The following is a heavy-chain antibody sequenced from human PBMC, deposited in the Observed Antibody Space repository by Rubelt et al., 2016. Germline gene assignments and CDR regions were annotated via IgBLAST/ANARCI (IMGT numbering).Heavy chain of an antibody. D-gene: IGHD6-6*01. V-gene: IGHV4-39*01. CDR3: AVIAARRFDY. CDR2: IYYSGST. CDR1: GGSISSSSYY. Sequence: QLQLQESGPGLVKPSETLSLTCTVSGGSISSSSYYWGWIRQPPGKGLEWIGSIYYSGSTYYNPSLRSRVTISVDTSKNQFSLKLSSVTAADTAVYYCAVIAARRFDYWGQGTLVTVSS. J-gene: IGHJ4*02.